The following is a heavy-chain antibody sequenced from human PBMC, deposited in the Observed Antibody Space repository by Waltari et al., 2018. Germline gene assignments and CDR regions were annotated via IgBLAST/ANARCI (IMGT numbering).Heavy chain of an antibody. J-gene: IGHJ3*02. D-gene: IGHD2-8*01. Sequence: EVQLVESGGGLVQPGGSLRLSCAASGFTFSNYWMTWVRKAPGKGLEWVANINQDGTEKYYVDSVKGRFTISRDNAKNSLYLQMNSLRAEDTAVYYCARPDIVLMVYADAFNIWGQGTMVTVSS. V-gene: IGHV3-7*01. CDR3: ARPDIVLMVYADAFNI. CDR2: INQDGTEK. CDR1: GFTFSNYW.